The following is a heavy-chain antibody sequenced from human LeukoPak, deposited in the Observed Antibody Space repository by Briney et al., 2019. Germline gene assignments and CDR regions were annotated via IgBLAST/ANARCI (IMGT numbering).Heavy chain of an antibody. CDR2: INHSGST. V-gene: IGHV4-34*01. D-gene: IGHD3-22*01. Sequence: SETLSLTCAVYGGSFSGYYWSWIRQPPGKGLEWIGAINHSGSTNYNPSLKSRVTISVDTSKNQFSLKLSSVTAADTAVYYCARGRRKRYFYDSTGYWDYWGQGTLVTVSS. CDR1: GGSFSGYY. CDR3: ARGRRKRYFYDSTGYWDY. J-gene: IGHJ4*02.